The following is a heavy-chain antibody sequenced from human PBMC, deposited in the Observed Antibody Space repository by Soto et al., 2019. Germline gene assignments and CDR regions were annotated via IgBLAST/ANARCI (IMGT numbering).Heavy chain of an antibody. V-gene: IGHV3-30*18. Sequence: QVQLVESGGGVVQPGRSLRLSCAACGFTFSSYGMHWVRQAPGKGLEWVAVISYDGSNKYYADSVKGRFTISRDNSKNTLYLQMNSLRAEDTAVYYCAKDWDIVVVTAIRYGMDVWGQGTTVTVSS. D-gene: IGHD2-21*02. CDR2: ISYDGSNK. J-gene: IGHJ6*02. CDR1: GFTFSSYG. CDR3: AKDWDIVVVTAIRYGMDV.